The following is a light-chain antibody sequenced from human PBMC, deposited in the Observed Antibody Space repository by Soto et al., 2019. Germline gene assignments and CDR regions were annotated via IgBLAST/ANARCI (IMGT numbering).Light chain of an antibody. V-gene: IGLV2-14*01. CDR3: SSYTSSSTRV. J-gene: IGLJ3*02. CDR2: EVS. Sequence: QSALTQPASVSGSPGQSITIFCTGTSSDVGGYNYVSWYQQHPGKAPKLMIYEVSHRPSGVSNRLSGSKSGNTASLTISGLQAEDEADYYCSSYTSSSTRVFGGGTQLTVL. CDR1: SSDVGGYNY.